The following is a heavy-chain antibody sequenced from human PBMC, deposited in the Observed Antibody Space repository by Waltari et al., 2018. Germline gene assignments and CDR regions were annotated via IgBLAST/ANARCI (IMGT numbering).Heavy chain of an antibody. CDR3: ARVDGRAAPFDN. CDR1: GASISSGGHY. V-gene: IGHV4-30-4*01. CDR2: IDHSGNT. J-gene: IGHJ4*02. D-gene: IGHD6-25*01. Sequence: QVQLQESGPRLVKPSQTLSLTCTVSGASISSGGHYWSWIRHHPGKGLEGIGHIDHSGNTYYNPSLEGRATLSVDRSENQFSLNLTSVTAADTALYYCARVDGRAAPFDNWGRGSQVTVSS.